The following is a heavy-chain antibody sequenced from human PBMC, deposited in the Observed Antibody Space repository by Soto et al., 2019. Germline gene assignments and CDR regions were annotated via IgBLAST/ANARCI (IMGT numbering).Heavy chain of an antibody. V-gene: IGHV3-23*01. CDR2: ISGSGGST. J-gene: IGHJ4*02. CDR1: GFTFSSYA. Sequence: GGSLRLSCSASGFTFSSYAMSWVRPATGKGLEWVSAISGSGGSTYYADSVKGRFTISRDNSKNTLYLQMNSLRAEDTAVYYCAKDKGTAMVIGFDYWGQGTLVTVSS. CDR3: AKDKGTAMVIGFDY. D-gene: IGHD5-18*01.